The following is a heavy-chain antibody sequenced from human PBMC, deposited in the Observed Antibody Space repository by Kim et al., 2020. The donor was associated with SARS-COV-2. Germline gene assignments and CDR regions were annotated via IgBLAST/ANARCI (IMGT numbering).Heavy chain of an antibody. J-gene: IGHJ3*02. D-gene: IGHD3-9*01. CDR3: ARYVLTGYTDAFDI. CDR1: GVSISSGSYY. V-gene: IGHV4-61*02. CDR2: IYTSGST. Sequence: SETLSLTCTVSGVSISSGSYYWSWIRQPAGKGLEWIGRIYTSGSTNYNPSLKSRVTISVDTSKNQFSLKLSSVTAADTAVYYCARYVLTGYTDAFDIWGQGTMVTVSS.